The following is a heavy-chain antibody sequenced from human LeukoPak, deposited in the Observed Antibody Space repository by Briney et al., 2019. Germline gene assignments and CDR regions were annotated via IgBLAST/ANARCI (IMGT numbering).Heavy chain of an antibody. CDR3: ARHAARGGVWNWFDP. Sequence: SETLSLTCTVSGGSISSSSYYWGWIRQPPGKGLEGIGRIYYSGSTYYNPSLKSRVTISVDTSKTQFSLKLSSVTAADTAVYYCARHAARGGVWNWFDPWGQGTLVTVSS. V-gene: IGHV4-39*01. CDR2: IYYSGST. D-gene: IGHD3-16*01. CDR1: GGSISSSSYY. J-gene: IGHJ5*02.